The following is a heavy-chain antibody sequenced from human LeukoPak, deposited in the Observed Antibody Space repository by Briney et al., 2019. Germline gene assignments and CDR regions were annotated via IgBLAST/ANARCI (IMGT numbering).Heavy chain of an antibody. D-gene: IGHD3-22*01. CDR3: ASLPPLRRYDRGYSMDV. Sequence: AAVKVSCKASGYTFTGYYMHCVRQAPGQGLEWMGWINPNSGGTNYAQKFQGRVTMTRDTSISTAYMELSRLRSDDTAVYYCASLPPLRRYDRGYSMDVWGKGTTVTVSS. CDR1: GYTFTGYY. CDR2: INPNSGGT. V-gene: IGHV1-2*02. J-gene: IGHJ6*03.